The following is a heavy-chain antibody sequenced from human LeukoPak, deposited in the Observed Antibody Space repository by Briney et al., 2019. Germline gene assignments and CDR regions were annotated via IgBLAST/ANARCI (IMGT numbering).Heavy chain of an antibody. V-gene: IGHV3-30*04. Sequence: GGSLRLSCAASGFAFSSYAIHWVRQAPAKGLEWVAVISYDGTDKYYADPVNGRFTISRDNSKNMLYLQMNSLRAEDTAVYFCARDQPYCDSWGQGTLVTVSS. J-gene: IGHJ4*02. CDR2: ISYDGTDK. CDR1: GFAFSSYA. CDR3: ARDQPYCDS.